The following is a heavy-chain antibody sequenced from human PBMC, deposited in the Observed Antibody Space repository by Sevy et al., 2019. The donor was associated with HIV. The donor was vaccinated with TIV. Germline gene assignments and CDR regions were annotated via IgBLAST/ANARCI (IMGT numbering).Heavy chain of an antibody. J-gene: IGHJ4*02. CDR1: DDSIRTNNFF. V-gene: IGHV4-61*02. CDR3: ARVSIYTLIVD. Sequence: SETLSLTCTVSDDSIRTNNFFWTWIRQPSGKGLESIGRIYSSGTTNYNSSLKSRLTLSIDTSTRQFSVRLSSVTAADTAVYYCARVSIYTLIVDWGQGTLVTVSS. D-gene: IGHD3-22*01. CDR2: IYSSGTT.